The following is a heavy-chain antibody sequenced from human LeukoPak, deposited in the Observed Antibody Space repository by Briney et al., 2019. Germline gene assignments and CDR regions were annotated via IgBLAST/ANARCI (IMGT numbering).Heavy chain of an antibody. V-gene: IGHV3-7*01. CDR3: TRRLDD. CDR1: GFSFNSDW. J-gene: IGHJ4*02. CDR2: IKHDESEK. Sequence: AGGSLRLSCAASGFSFNSDWMDWVRQAPGKGLEWVANIKHDESEKNYLDSVKGRFTISRDNAQNSLYPQMNGLRVEDTAVYYCTRRLDDWGQGTLVTVSS. D-gene: IGHD3-16*01.